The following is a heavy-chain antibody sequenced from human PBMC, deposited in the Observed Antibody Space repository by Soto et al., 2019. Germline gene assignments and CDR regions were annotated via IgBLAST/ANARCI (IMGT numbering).Heavy chain of an antibody. J-gene: IGHJ6*02. CDR2: ISGYNGDT. Sequence: QVQLVQSRGEVKKPGASVKVSCKTSGYSFTTYGISWVRQAPGQGLEWMGWISGYNGDTNYAQKLQGRVTMTTDTSTSTGYMEERSPRSDDTAVYYCAREGPAPYSYYGMDVWGQWSTVTVSS. V-gene: IGHV1-18*01. CDR1: GYSFTTYG. CDR3: AREGPAPYSYYGMDV.